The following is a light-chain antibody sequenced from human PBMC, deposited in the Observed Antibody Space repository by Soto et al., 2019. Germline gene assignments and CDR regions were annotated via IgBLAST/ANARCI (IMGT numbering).Light chain of an antibody. CDR2: GAS. CDR1: QSVSSR. Sequence: EIVLTQSPGTLSLSAGERATRSCRASQSVSSRLAWYQQKPGQAPRLLISGASSRATGIPDRFSGSGSATDFTLTISRLEPEDFALYYCQQYGGSPITFGQGKRRAIK. CDR3: QQYGGSPIT. J-gene: IGKJ5*01. V-gene: IGKV3-20*01.